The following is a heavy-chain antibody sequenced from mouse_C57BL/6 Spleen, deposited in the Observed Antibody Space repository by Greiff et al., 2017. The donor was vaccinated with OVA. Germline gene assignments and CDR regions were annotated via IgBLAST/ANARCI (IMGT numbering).Heavy chain of an antibody. CDR1: GYTFTDYY. V-gene: IGHV1-19*01. D-gene: IGHD1-1*01. Sequence: EVQLQQSGPVLVKPGASVKMSCKASGYTFTDYYMNWVKQSHGKSLEWIGVINPYNGGTGYNQKFKGKATLTVDKSSSTAYMELNSLTSEDAAVYYCAREGAYYGSRLDYWGQGTTLTVSS. J-gene: IGHJ2*01. CDR3: AREGAYYGSRLDY. CDR2: INPYNGGT.